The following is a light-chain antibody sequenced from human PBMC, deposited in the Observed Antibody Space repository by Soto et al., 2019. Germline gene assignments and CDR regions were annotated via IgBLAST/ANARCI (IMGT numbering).Light chain of an antibody. CDR1: QSVSSN. J-gene: IGKJ5*01. CDR3: QQRSDWPPIT. Sequence: EIMMTQSPATLSVSPGARATVSCRASQSVSSNFAWFQQKPGQAPRLLIYDASNRATGIPARFSGSGSGTDFTLTISSLEPEDFAVYYCQQRSDWPPITFGQGTRLEIK. V-gene: IGKV3-11*01. CDR2: DAS.